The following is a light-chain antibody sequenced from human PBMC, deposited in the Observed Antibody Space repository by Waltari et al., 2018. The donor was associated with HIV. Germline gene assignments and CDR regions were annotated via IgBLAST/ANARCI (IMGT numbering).Light chain of an antibody. CDR1: TSNIGAGYD. V-gene: IGLV1-40*01. J-gene: IGLJ2*01. CDR2: GNT. Sequence: QSVLTQPPSVSGAPGPRVTISCTGTTSNIGAGYDVNWYQQLPGTAPKLLVFGNTNRPSGVPDRFSGSKSGTSASLAITGLQAGDEGDYYCQSYDNALSGSLFGGGTKVTVL. CDR3: QSYDNALSGSL.